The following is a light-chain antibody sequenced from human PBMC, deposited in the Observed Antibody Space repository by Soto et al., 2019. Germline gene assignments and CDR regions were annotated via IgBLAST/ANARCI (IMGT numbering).Light chain of an antibody. CDR3: ATWDDRLTGGV. CDR1: SSNIGSNS. V-gene: IGLV1-44*01. Sequence: QSVLTQPPSASGTPGQWVTMSCSGSSSNIGSNSANWYQHVPGTAPKLLIYRGSERPSGVPDRFSGSSSGTSASLAISGLQSDDEADYYCATWDDRLTGGVFGGGTKLTVL. J-gene: IGLJ3*02. CDR2: RGS.